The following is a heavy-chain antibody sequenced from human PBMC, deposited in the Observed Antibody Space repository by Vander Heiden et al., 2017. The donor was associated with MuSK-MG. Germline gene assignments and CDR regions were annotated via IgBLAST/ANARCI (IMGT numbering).Heavy chain of an antibody. Sequence: QVQPVESGGGLVKPGGSLRLSCAASGFTFSDHHMSWIRQAPGKGLGWVSYISSSGSTIYYADSVKGGFTISRDNAKNSLYLQMNSLRAEDTAVYYCARGEYYDFWSGVWNYMDVWGKGTTVTVSS. CDR3: ARGEYYDFWSGVWNYMDV. CDR1: GFTFSDHH. CDR2: ISSSGSTI. D-gene: IGHD3-3*01. V-gene: IGHV3-11*01. J-gene: IGHJ6*03.